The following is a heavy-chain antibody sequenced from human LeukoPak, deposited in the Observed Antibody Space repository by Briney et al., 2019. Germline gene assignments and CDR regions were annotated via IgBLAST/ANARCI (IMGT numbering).Heavy chain of an antibody. Sequence: GGPLRLSCAASGFTFGDYYMTWIRQAPGKGLEWISNINQNSYTSYYADSVRGRFTNSRDNDRNSLFLDMKSLRVEDTDVYYCARDRRSPHSAYDWGDLDPWGQGTLVAVSS. CDR1: GFTFGDYY. V-gene: IGHV3-11*01. D-gene: IGHD5-12*01. CDR2: INQNSYTS. CDR3: ARDRRSPHSAYDWGDLDP. J-gene: IGHJ5*02.